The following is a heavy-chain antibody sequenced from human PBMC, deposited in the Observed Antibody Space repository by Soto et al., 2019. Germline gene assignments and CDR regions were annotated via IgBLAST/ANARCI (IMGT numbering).Heavy chain of an antibody. V-gene: IGHV4-39*01. D-gene: IGHD3-3*01. J-gene: IGHJ6*02. Sequence: QLQLQESGPGLVKPSETLSLTCTVSGGSISSSSYYWGWIRQPPGKGLEWIGSIYYSGSTYYNPALKSRATIPVDTSKHECPLKLSPGTAADTAVYYYARNNHSNHRSVPFWTEYYYYGMDVWGQGTTVTVSS. CDR3: ARNNHSNHRSVPFWTEYYYYGMDV. CDR1: GGSISSSSYY. CDR2: IYYSGST.